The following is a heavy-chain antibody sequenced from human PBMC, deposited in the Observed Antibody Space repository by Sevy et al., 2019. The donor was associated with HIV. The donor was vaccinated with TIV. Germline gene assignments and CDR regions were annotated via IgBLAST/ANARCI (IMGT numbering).Heavy chain of an antibody. V-gene: IGHV3-21*01. J-gene: IGHJ3*02. CDR3: AREVVTGTYDAFDI. CDR2: ISSSSSYI. CDR1: GFTFSSYS. D-gene: IGHD1-20*01. Sequence: GGSLRLSCAASGFTFSSYSMNWVRQAPGKGLEWVSSISSSSSYIYYADSVKGRFTISRDNAKNSLYLQMNSLRAEDTAVYYCAREVVTGTYDAFDIWGQWTMVTVSS.